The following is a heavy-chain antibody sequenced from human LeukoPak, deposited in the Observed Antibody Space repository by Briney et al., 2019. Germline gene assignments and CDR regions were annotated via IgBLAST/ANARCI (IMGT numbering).Heavy chain of an antibody. J-gene: IGHJ3*02. D-gene: IGHD2/OR15-2a*01. V-gene: IGHV3-53*01. Sequence: GGSLRLSCAASGFTVRSNYMSWVRQAPGKGLEWVSVIFSDGSTYYADSVKGRFTISRDNTKNTLFLQMNSLRVKDTAVYHCARASTTLIKAFDIWGQGTMVTVSS. CDR3: ARASTTLIKAFDI. CDR2: IFSDGST. CDR1: GFTVRSNY.